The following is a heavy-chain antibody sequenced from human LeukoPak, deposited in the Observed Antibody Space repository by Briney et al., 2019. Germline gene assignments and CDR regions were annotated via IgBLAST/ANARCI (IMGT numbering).Heavy chain of an antibody. V-gene: IGHV4-30-2*01. CDR1: GGSISSGGYY. CDR3: ARGVGEGDKVLRFLEWSPNWFDP. Sequence: SETLSLTCTVSGGSISSGGYYWRWIRQPPGKGLEWIGYIYHSGSTYYNPSLKSRVTISVDRSKNQFSLKLSSVTAADTAVYYCARGVGEGDKVLRFLEWSPNWFDPWGQGTLVTVSS. J-gene: IGHJ5*02. D-gene: IGHD3-3*01. CDR2: IYHSGST.